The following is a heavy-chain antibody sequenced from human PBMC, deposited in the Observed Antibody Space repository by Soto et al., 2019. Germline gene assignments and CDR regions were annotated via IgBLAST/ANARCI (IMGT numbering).Heavy chain of an antibody. CDR1: GFTFSSYS. CDR2: ISSSSSYI. V-gene: IGHV3-21*01. CDR3: AREREIEYPPLGC. D-gene: IGHD2-2*02. J-gene: IGHJ4*02. Sequence: PWGSLRLSCAASGFTFSSYSMNWVRQAPGKGLEWVSSISSSSSYIYYADSVKGRFTISRDNAKNSLYLQMNSLRAEDTAVYYCAREREIEYPPLGCWGQGTLVTVSS.